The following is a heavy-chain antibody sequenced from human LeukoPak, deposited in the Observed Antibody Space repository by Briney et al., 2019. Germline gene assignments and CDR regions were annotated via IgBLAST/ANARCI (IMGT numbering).Heavy chain of an antibody. CDR2: INPNSGGT. CDR1: GGTFSSYA. CDR3: ARKRYYYDSSGYQGGFDY. D-gene: IGHD3-22*01. Sequence: GASVKVSCKASGGTFSSYAISWVRQAPGQGLEWMGRINPNSGGTNYAQKFQGRVTMTRDTSISTAYMELSRLRSDDTAVYYCARKRYYYDSSGYQGGFDYWGQGTLVTVSS. V-gene: IGHV1-2*06. J-gene: IGHJ4*02.